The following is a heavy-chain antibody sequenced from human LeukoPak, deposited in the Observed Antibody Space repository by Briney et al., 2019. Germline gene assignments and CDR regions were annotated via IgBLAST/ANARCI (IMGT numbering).Heavy chain of an antibody. Sequence: ASVKVSCKASGYTFTNYYIHWVRQAPGQGLEWMGLINPGGDNTDYAQNFQGRVTMTRDMSTSTDYMELSSLRSEDTAVYYCARDNSVEDTARWFDPWGQGTLVTVSS. V-gene: IGHV1-46*01. CDR3: ARDNSVEDTARWFDP. CDR1: GYTFTNYY. D-gene: IGHD4-23*01. J-gene: IGHJ5*02. CDR2: INPGGDNT.